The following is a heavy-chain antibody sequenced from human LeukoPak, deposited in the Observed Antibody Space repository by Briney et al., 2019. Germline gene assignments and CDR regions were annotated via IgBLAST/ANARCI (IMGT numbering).Heavy chain of an antibody. CDR2: INHSGST. Sequence: PSETLSLTCAVYGGSFSGYYWSWIRQPPGKGLEWIGEINHSGSTNYNPSLKSRVTISVDTSKNQFSLKLSSVTAADTAVYYCARRGAIWFGELFTRLYNWFDPWGQGTLVTVSS. D-gene: IGHD3-10*01. J-gene: IGHJ5*02. CDR3: ARRGAIWFGELFTRLYNWFDP. V-gene: IGHV4-34*01. CDR1: GGSFSGYY.